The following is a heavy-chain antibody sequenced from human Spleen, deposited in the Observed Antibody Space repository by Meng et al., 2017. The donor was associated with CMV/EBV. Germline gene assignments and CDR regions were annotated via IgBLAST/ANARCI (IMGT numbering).Heavy chain of an antibody. D-gene: IGHD2-2*01. J-gene: IGHJ5*02. Sequence: SFSGYFWSWIRQPPGKGLEWIGEINHGGTTNYNPSLKSRVTISVDTSKNQFSLKLSSVTAADTAVYYCARLRTDIVVVPAAKGPFDPWGQGTLVTVSS. CDR2: INHGGTT. CDR1: SFSGYF. V-gene: IGHV4-34*01. CDR3: ARLRTDIVVVPAAKGPFDP.